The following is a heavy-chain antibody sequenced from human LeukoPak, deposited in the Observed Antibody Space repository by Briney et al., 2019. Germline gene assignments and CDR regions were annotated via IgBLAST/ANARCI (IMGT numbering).Heavy chain of an antibody. V-gene: IGHV4-34*01. J-gene: IGHJ5*02. D-gene: IGHD3-16*01. CDR2: INHSGST. CDR3: ARGPWGYPLLGWFDP. Sequence: SETLSLTCAVYGGSFSGYYWSWIRQPPGKGLEWIGEINHSGSTNYNPSLKSRVTISEDTSKNQFSLKLSSVTAADTAVYYCARGPWGYPLLGWFDPWGQGTLVTVSS. CDR1: GGSFSGYY.